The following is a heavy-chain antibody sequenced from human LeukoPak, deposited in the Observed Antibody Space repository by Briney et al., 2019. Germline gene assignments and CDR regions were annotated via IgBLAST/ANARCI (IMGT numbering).Heavy chain of an antibody. Sequence: GRCLRPSWAAVGLSLINYVVHWVRPAPGKGLGWVAYVWNDGSTRWYADSVKGRFTVSRDNSRNTLYLQMDSLRVEDTALYYCAKDVNSDYPRAHAFLVWRQGTMVTVSS. V-gene: IGHV3-33*06. CDR2: VWNDGSTR. CDR3: AKDVNSDYPRAHAFLV. D-gene: IGHD4-11*01. CDR1: GLSLINYV. J-gene: IGHJ3*01.